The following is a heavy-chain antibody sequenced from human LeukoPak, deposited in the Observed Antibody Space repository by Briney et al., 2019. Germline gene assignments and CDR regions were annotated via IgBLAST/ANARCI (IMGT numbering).Heavy chain of an antibody. CDR1: GFTFSSYW. V-gene: IGHV3-74*01. CDR3: ARVRGAFDL. J-gene: IGHJ3*01. CDR2: INNDGSST. Sequence: GGSLRLSCAASGFTFSSYWMEWVRQAPGKGLVWVSHINNDGSSTTCADSVKGRFTISRDNAKNTLYLQMNSLRAEDTAVYYCARVRGAFDLWGQGTMVTVSS.